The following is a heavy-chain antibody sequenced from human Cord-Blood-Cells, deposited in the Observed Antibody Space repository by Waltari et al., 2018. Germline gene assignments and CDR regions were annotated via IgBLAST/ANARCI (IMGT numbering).Heavy chain of an antibody. D-gene: IGHD3-10*01. CDR2: MRTGGRKK. V-gene: IGHV3-7*01. Sequence: EVQLVESGGGLVQPGGSLRLSCAASGLTFCSYWMSWVRQASGNGLRWVASMRTGGRKKYYVDAVKGRLTNSRDNAKNSLYLQMNSLRAEDTAVYYCARVGTMVRGAPDYWGQGTLVTVSS. CDR3: ARVGTMVRGAPDY. CDR1: GLTFCSYW. J-gene: IGHJ4*02.